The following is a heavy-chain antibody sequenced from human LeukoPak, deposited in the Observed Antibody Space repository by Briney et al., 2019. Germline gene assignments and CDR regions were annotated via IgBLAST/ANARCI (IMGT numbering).Heavy chain of an antibody. J-gene: IGHJ4*02. CDR2: ISSGSSTI. Sequence: PGGSLRLSCAASGFTFRGYSMNWVRQAAGKGLEWVSHISSGSSTIYYADSVKGRFTISRDNAKNSLYLQMNSLRAEDTAVYYCARGQLTDPRIDYWGQGTLVTVSS. CDR1: GFTFRGYS. CDR3: ARGQLTDPRIDY. D-gene: IGHD6-13*01. V-gene: IGHV3-48*04.